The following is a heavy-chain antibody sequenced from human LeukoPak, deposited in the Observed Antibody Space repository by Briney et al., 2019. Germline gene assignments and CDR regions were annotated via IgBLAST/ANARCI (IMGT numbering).Heavy chain of an antibody. CDR3: AKEARPGYYDSSGYYSDGAGYFDY. CDR1: GFTFSSYA. V-gene: IGHV3-23*01. CDR2: ISGSGGST. Sequence: GGSLRLSCAASGFTFSSYAMRWVRQAPGKGLEWVSAISGSGGSTYYADSVKGRFTISRDNSKNTLYLQMNSLRAEDTAVYYCAKEARPGYYDSSGYYSDGAGYFDYWGQGTLVTVSS. D-gene: IGHD3-22*01. J-gene: IGHJ4*02.